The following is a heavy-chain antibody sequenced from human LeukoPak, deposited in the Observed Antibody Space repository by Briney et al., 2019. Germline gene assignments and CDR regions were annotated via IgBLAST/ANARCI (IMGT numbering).Heavy chain of an antibody. Sequence: PGGSLRLSCAASGFTLSSYWMSWVRQAPGKGLEWVANIKQDGSEKYYVDSVKGRFTISRDNAKNSLYLQMNSLRAEDTAVYYCAIGGGYSSSLRRVYYMDVWGKGTTVTVSS. D-gene: IGHD6-13*01. CDR3: AIGGGYSSSLRRVYYMDV. V-gene: IGHV3-7*01. CDR2: IKQDGSEK. J-gene: IGHJ6*03. CDR1: GFTLSSYW.